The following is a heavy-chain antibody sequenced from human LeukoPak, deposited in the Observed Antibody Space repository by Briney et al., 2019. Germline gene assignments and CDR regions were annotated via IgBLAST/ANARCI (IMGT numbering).Heavy chain of an antibody. CDR2: INPSGGST. CDR1: GYTFTSYY. Sequence: ASVKVSCKASGYTFTSYYVHWVRQAPGQGLEWMRIINPSGGSTSYAQKFQGRVTMTRDTSTSTVYMELSSLRSEDTAVYYCARDRRVVALWWLEPDYWGQGNLVTVSS. CDR3: ARDRRVVALWWLEPDY. V-gene: IGHV1-46*01. J-gene: IGHJ4*02. D-gene: IGHD2-21*01.